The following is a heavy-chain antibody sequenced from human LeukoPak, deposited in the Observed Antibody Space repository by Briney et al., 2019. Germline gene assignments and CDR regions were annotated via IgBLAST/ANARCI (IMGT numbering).Heavy chain of an antibody. CDR3: AKDVTRYFDSSGHRLDY. CDR1: GFTFSTYA. Sequence: GGSLTLSCAASGFTFSTYAMRWVRQAPGKGLEGVADIIGSGGSTNYAGSVKGRFTISRDNSKNTLYLQMNSLRDEDTAVYYCAKDVTRYFDSSGHRLDYWGQGTLVTVSS. V-gene: IGHV3-23*01. CDR2: IIGSGGST. J-gene: IGHJ4*02. D-gene: IGHD3-22*01.